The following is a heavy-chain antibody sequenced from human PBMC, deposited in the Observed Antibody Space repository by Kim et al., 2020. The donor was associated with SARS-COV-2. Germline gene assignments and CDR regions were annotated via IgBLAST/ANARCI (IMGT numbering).Heavy chain of an antibody. CDR2: IYPGDSDT. CDR1: GYSFTSYW. D-gene: IGHD6-13*01. V-gene: IGHV5-51*01. Sequence: GESLKISCKGSGYSFTSYWIGWVRQMPGKGLEWMGIIYPGDSDTRYSPSFQGQVTISADKSISTAYLQWSSLKASDIAMYYCARGIAAEVDYYYGMDVWGQGTTVTVSS. J-gene: IGHJ6*02. CDR3: ARGIAAEVDYYYGMDV.